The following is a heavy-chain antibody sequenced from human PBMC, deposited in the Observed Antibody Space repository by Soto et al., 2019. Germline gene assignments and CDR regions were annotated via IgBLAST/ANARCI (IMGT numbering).Heavy chain of an antibody. CDR1: GGSISRGGYY. CDR2: NYYSGST. Sequence: QVQLQESGPGLVKPSQTLSLTCTVSGGSISRGGYYWSWIRQHPGKGLEWIGYNYYSGSTYYTPSLKSRVTISVHTSKNRFSLKLSSVTAADTAVSYCARDRKEMLDPWGQGTLVTVSS. CDR3: ARDRKEMLDP. V-gene: IGHV4-31*03. J-gene: IGHJ5*02.